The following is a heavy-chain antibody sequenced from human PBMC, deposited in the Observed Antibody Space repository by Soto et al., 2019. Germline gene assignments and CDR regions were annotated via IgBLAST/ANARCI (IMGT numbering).Heavy chain of an antibody. D-gene: IGHD6-19*01. CDR3: ARDHVAGANWFDP. V-gene: IGHV3-48*02. CDR2: ISSSSSTI. Sequence: GGSLRLSCAASGFSFSSYRMNWVRQAPGKGLEWVSHISSSSSTISYADSVKGRFTISRDNAKNSLYLQMNSLRDEDTAVYYCARDHVAGANWFDPWGQGTLVTV. CDR1: GFSFSSYR. J-gene: IGHJ5*02.